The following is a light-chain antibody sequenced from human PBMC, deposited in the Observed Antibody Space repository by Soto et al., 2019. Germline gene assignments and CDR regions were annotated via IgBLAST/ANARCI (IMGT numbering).Light chain of an antibody. J-gene: IGLJ1*01. CDR3: SSHTTYSTRI. CDR1: SSDIGSYNY. CDR2: EVS. Sequence: VLTQTASGSGAPGQSIPISRTGNSSDIGSYNYVSWYQQHPGKAPKLIIHEVSNRPSGISDHFSGSKSGNTASLTISGLQADDEADYYCSSHTTYSTRIFGTGTKVTVL. V-gene: IGLV2-14*01.